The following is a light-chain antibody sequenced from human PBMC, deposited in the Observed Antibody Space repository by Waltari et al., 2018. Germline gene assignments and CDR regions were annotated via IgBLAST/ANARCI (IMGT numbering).Light chain of an antibody. CDR3: QQYVSSPFT. V-gene: IGKV3-20*01. J-gene: IGKJ5*01. Sequence: EIVLTQSPGTLSLSPGERATLSCRASQPVNSNYFAWYQQKPGQAPRLLIYVESSRATGIPDRFSGSGSGTDFTLTISRLEPEDFAVYYCQQYVSSPFTFGQGTRLEIK. CDR1: QPVNSNY. CDR2: VES.